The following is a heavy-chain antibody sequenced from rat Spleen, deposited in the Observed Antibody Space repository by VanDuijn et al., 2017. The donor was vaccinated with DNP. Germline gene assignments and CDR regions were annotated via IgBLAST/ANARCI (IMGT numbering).Heavy chain of an antibody. Sequence: EVQLQESGPGLVKPSQSLSLTCSVTGYSITSRYKWNWIRKFPGNKLEWMGNINSVGSANFNPSLKSRISITRDTSENQFFLQINSVTTEDTATYYCARSPTYYGYTYGFPNWGQGTLVTVSS. J-gene: IGHJ3*01. CDR2: INSVGSA. CDR1: GYSITSRYK. CDR3: ARSPTYYGYTYGFPN. V-gene: IGHV3-3*01. D-gene: IGHD1-9*01.